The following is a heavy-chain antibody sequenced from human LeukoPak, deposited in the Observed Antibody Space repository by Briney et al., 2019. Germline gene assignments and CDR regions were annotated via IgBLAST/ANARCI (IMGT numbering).Heavy chain of an antibody. CDR2: IYYSGST. D-gene: IGHD6-25*01. V-gene: IGHV4-39*01. Sequence: PSETLSLTCTVSGGSISSSSYYWGWIRQPPRKGLEWIGSIYYSGSTYYNPSLKSRVTISVDTSKNQFSLKLSSVTAADTAVYYCARVSPVSAPRRLNPRPLYNWFDPWGQGTLVTVSS. CDR3: ARVSPVSAPRRLNPRPLYNWFDP. J-gene: IGHJ5*02. CDR1: GGSISSSSYY.